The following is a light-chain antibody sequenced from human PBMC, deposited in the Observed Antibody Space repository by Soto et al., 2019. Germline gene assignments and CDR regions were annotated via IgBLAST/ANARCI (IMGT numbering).Light chain of an antibody. CDR2: GAS. Sequence: EIVLTQSPGTLSLSPGERATLSCRASQSFNSIYLAWYQQKPGQAPRLLIYGASSRATGIPDRFSGSGSGTDFTLTISRMEPEDFAVYYCQQFSSTPSWTFGQGTKVDIK. V-gene: IGKV3-20*01. J-gene: IGKJ1*01. CDR1: QSFNSIY. CDR3: QQFSSTPSWT.